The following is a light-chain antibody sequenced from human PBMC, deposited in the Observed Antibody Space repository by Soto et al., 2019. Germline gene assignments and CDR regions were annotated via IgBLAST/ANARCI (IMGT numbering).Light chain of an antibody. V-gene: IGLV2-14*01. J-gene: IGLJ2*01. CDR2: EVN. CDR1: SSDVGGYNF. CDR3: SAYTGSSTRVL. Sequence: QSVLTQPASLSGSPGQSITISCTGTSSDVGGYNFVSWYQQHPGKAPKLMIYEVNYRPSGISNRFSGSKSGNTASLTISGRQAEDEADYYCSAYTGSSTRVLFGGGTKVTVL.